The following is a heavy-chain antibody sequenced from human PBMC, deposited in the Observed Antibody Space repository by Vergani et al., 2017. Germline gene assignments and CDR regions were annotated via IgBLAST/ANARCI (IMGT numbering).Heavy chain of an antibody. CDR3: ARHLDYYGSGKDAFDI. Sequence: QVQLQESGPGLVKPSETLSLTCTVSGASVNSYYWGWIRQPPGKGLEWIGTIYYSGSTYYNPSLKSRVTISVDTSKNQFSLKLSSVTAADTAVYYCARHLDYYGSGKDAFDIWGQGTMVTVSS. CDR1: GASVNSYY. CDR2: IYYSGST. D-gene: IGHD3-10*01. J-gene: IGHJ3*02. V-gene: IGHV4-39*01.